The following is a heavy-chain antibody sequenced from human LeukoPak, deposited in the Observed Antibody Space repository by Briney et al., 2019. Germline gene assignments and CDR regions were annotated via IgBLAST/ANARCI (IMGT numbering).Heavy chain of an antibody. Sequence: PGGSLRLSCAASGFTFSSHAVSWVRQPPGKGLEWVSSVSGGGGTTYYADSVKGRFTISRDNSKSTLYLQMNSLRAEDTAVYYCVRDDYNSGAFDIWGQGTMVTVSS. D-gene: IGHD4-11*01. V-gene: IGHV3-23*01. CDR3: VRDDYNSGAFDI. CDR1: GFTFSSHA. J-gene: IGHJ3*02. CDR2: VSGGGGTT.